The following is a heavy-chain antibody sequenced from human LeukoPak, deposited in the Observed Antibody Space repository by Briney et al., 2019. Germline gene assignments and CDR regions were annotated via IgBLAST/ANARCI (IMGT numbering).Heavy chain of an antibody. CDR1: GLSFSSYT. D-gene: IGHD3-3*01. CDR2: ISSTSGYI. J-gene: IGHJ5*02. V-gene: IGHV3-21*01. Sequence: GGSLRLSCAPSGLSFSSYTIHWVRQAPGKGLEWVSSISSTSGYIHYADSVKGRFSISRDNAKHSLYLQMNSLRAEDTAVYYCARDLTIFGPWGQGTLVTVSS. CDR3: ARDLTIFGP.